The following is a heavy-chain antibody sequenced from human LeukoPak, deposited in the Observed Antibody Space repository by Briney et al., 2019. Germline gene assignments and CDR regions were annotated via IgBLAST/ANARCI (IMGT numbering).Heavy chain of an antibody. CDR1: GGSISSYY. CDR3: ARGPAPTYNSSWSLFDY. CDR2: IYTSGST. V-gene: IGHV4-4*07. Sequence: SETLSLTCTVSGGSISSYYWSWIRQPAGNGLEWIGRIYTSGSTNYNPSLKSRVTMSVDTSKNQFSLKLSSVTAADTAVYYCARGPAPTYNSSWSLFDYWGQGTLVTVSS. D-gene: IGHD6-13*01. J-gene: IGHJ4*02.